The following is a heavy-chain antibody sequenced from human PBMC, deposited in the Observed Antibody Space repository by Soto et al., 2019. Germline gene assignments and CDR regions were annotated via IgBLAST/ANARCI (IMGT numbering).Heavy chain of an antibody. CDR2: INAGNGNT. D-gene: IGHD3-10*01. V-gene: IGHV1-3*01. CDR1: GYTFTSYA. CDR3: ARDLGKGSGSDSPPYYYYYYMDV. J-gene: IGHJ6*03. Sequence: ASVKVSCKASGYTFTSYAMHWVRQAPGQRLEWMGWINAGNGNTKYSQKFQGRVTITRDTSASTAYTELSSLRSEDTAVYYCARDLGKGSGSDSPPYYYYYYMDVWGKGTTGTVS.